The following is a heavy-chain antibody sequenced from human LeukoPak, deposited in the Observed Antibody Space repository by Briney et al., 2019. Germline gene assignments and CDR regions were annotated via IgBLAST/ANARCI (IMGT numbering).Heavy chain of an antibody. CDR2: IYTSGST. V-gene: IGHV4-61*02. CDR3: TRTMATTSVLDY. D-gene: IGHD5-24*01. Sequence: PSQTLSLTCSVSGGSISSGTYCWSWIRPPAGKGLEWIGCIYTSGSTNYNPSLKSRVTISVDTSKNQFSLKLSSVTAADTAVYYCTRTMATTSVLDYWGQGTLVTVSS. J-gene: IGHJ4*02. CDR1: GGSISSGTYC.